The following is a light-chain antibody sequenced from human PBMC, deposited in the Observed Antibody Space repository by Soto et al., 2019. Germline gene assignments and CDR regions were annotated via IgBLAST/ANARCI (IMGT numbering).Light chain of an antibody. V-gene: IGKV3-15*01. CDR3: QQYHNRPPWT. CDR1: QSVSSN. CDR2: GAF. J-gene: IGKJ1*01. Sequence: EIVMTQSPATLSVSPGERATLSCRASQSVSSNLAWYQQKPGQAPRLLIYGAFTRATGIPARFSGSGSGTEFTITISSLQSDDFALYYCQQYHNRPPWTFGQGTKVEMK.